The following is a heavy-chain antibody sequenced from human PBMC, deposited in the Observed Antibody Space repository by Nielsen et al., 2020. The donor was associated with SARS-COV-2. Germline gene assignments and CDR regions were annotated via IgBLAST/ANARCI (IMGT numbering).Heavy chain of an antibody. CDR2: ISAYNGNT. CDR1: GYTFTSYG. D-gene: IGHD6-19*01. CDR3: ARVDSSGWYSYFDY. V-gene: IGHV1-18*01. Sequence: ASVKVSCRASGYTFTSYGISWVRQAPGQGLEWMGWISAYNGNTNYAQKLQGRVTMTTDTSTSTAYMELRSLRSDDTAVYYCARVDSSGWYSYFDYWGQGTLVTVSS. J-gene: IGHJ4*02.